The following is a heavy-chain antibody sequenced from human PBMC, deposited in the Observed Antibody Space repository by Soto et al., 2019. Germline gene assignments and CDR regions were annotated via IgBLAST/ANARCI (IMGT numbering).Heavy chain of an antibody. CDR1: GFTFSSYE. Sequence: PGGSLRLSCAASGFTFSSYEMNWVRQAPGKGLEWVSYISSSGSTIYYADSVKGRFTISRDNAKNSLYLQMNSLRAEDTAVYYCARDRVGYYYDSSGYYPDAFDIWGQGTMVTVSS. V-gene: IGHV3-48*03. D-gene: IGHD3-22*01. CDR3: ARDRVGYYYDSSGYYPDAFDI. J-gene: IGHJ3*02. CDR2: ISSSGSTI.